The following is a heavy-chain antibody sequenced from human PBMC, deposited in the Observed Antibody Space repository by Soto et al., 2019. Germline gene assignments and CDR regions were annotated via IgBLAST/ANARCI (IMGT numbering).Heavy chain of an antibody. CDR1: GGSISNGGYY. D-gene: IGHD2-21*01. CDR3: ARDSHSRPASHRWCGGYMDV. CDR2: IYFSGST. J-gene: IGHJ6*03. Sequence: QVQLQESGPGLVKPSQTLSLTCAVSGGSISNGGYYWSWIRQHPGKDLEWIGSIYFSGSTYYNPSLKSRVTMSGATPKNQFSLKLSSVTAADTAMYYCARDSHSRPASHRWCGGYMDVWGKGTTVTVSS. V-gene: IGHV4-31*11.